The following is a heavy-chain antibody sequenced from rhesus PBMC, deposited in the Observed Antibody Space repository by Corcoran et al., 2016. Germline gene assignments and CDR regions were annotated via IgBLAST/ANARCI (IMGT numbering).Heavy chain of an antibody. CDR1: GGSISSGYYY. CDR2: IIYSGST. V-gene: IGHV4-122*02. Sequence: QVQLQESGPGLVKPSETLSLTCAVSGGSISSGYYYWSWIRQSPEKGLEWIGNIIYSGSTSYNPSLKSLVTISRDTSKIQFSLKLSSVTAADTAVYYCARDGNWGFFDYWGQGVLVTVSS. J-gene: IGHJ4*01. CDR3: ARDGNWGFFDY. D-gene: IGHD7-45*01.